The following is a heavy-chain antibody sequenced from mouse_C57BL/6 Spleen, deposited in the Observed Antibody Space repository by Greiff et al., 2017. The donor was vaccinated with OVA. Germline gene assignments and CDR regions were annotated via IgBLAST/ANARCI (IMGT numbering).Heavy chain of an antibody. V-gene: IGHV5-6*01. CDR2: ISSGGSYT. CDR3: ARRGLGRYYFDY. CDR1: GFTFSSYG. Sequence: EVHLVESGGDLVKPGGSLKLSCAASGFTFSSYGMSWVRQTPDKRLEWVAPISSGGSYTYYPDSVKGRFTISRDNAKNTLYLQMSSRKSEDTAMYYCARRGLGRYYFDYWGQGTTLTVSS. J-gene: IGHJ2*01. D-gene: IGHD4-1*01.